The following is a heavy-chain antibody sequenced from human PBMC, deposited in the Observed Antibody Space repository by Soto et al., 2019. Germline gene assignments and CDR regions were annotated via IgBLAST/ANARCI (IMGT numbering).Heavy chain of an antibody. CDR3: ARGFPPFTYYDILTGYQRTYYYYYYMDV. CDR2: MCYSGST. CDR1: GGSISSYC. Sequence: PSETLSLTCTVSGGSISSYCWCWSRQRPGKGLGWVGYMCYSGSTNYNPSLKSRVTISVDTSKNQFSLKLSSVTAADTAVYYCARGFPPFTYYDILTGYQRTYYYYYYMDVWGKGTTVTVSS. J-gene: IGHJ6*03. V-gene: IGHV4-59*01. D-gene: IGHD3-9*01.